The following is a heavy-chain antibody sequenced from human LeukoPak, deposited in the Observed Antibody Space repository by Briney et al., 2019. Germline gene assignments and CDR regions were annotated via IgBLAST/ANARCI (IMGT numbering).Heavy chain of an antibody. CDR2: IKTDGSDK. CDR3: ARDSLIQYGSGSYWGFDY. J-gene: IGHJ4*02. CDR1: GFTFNIRW. Sequence: GGSLRLSCAASGFTFNIRWMSWVRQAPGKGPEWVGDIKTDGSDKYYVGSVKGRFTISRDNAKNSLYLQMNSLRAEDTTVYYCARDSLIQYGSGSYWGFDYWGQGILVTVSS. D-gene: IGHD3-10*01. V-gene: IGHV3-7*03.